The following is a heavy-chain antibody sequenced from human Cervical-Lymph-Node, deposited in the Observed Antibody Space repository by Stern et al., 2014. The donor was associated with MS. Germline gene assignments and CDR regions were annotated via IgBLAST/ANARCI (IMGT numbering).Heavy chain of an antibody. CDR1: GLPFTTYG. J-gene: IGHJ4*02. CDR2: IWYDGTNE. CDR3: ARVWRYGDYGLLDY. D-gene: IGHD4-17*01. V-gene: IGHV3-33*01. Sequence: VHLVESGGGVIQPGGSLTLSCAASGLPFTTYGMHWVRLAPGKSLEWVAAIWYDGTNEHYTDSVRGRFTISRDNLKNTLYLQMNSLRVEDTAVYYCARVWRYGDYGLLDYWGQGTLVTVSS.